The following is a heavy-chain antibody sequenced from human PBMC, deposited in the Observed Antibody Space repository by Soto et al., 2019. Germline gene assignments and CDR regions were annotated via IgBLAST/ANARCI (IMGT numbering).Heavy chain of an antibody. CDR3: ARHGGSYSDDWFDP. J-gene: IGHJ5*02. CDR1: GGSFRGYY. V-gene: IGHV4-34*01. CDR2: INHSGST. D-gene: IGHD1-26*01. Sequence: PSETLSLTCAVYGGSFRGYYWTWIRQPPGTGLEGIGDINHSGSTNYNPSPKSRVTISVDTSKNQFSLKLSSVTAADTAVYYCARHGGSYSDDWFDPWGQGTLVTVSS.